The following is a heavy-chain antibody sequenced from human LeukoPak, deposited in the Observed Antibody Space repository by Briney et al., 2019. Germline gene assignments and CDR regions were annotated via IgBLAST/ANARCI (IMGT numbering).Heavy chain of an antibody. J-gene: IGHJ4*02. CDR2: ITSSSTTI. CDR3: ARAEDYYDSSGYPFDY. CDR1: GFTLSAYS. D-gene: IGHD3-22*01. Sequence: GGSLRLSCAASGFTLSAYSMNWVRQAPGKGLEWVSYITSSSTTIYYADSVKGRFTISRDNAKNSLYLQMNSLRAEDTAVYYCARAEDYYDSSGYPFDYWGQGTLVTVSS. V-gene: IGHV3-48*01.